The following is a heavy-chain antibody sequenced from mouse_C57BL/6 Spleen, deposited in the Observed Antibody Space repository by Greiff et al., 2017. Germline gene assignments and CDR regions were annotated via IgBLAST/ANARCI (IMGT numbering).Heavy chain of an antibody. CDR1: GYTFTSYW. D-gene: IGHD1-1*01. Sequence: QVQLKQPGAELVRPGSSVKLSCKASGYTFTSYWMDWVKQRPGQGLEWIGNIYPSDSETHYNQKFKDKATLTVDKSSSTAYMQLNILTSEDSAVYNCARSLITTVAYYFDYWGQGTTLTVSS. CDR3: ARSLITTVAYYFDY. V-gene: IGHV1-61*01. J-gene: IGHJ2*01. CDR2: IYPSDSET.